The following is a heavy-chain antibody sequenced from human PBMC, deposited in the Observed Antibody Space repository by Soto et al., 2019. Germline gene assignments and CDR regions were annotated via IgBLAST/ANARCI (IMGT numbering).Heavy chain of an antibody. CDR2: INHSGST. D-gene: IGHD2-2*01. Sequence: QVQLQQWGAGLLTPSETLSLTCAVYVGSFSGYYWTWIRQPPGKVLEWIGEINHSGSTNYNPSLKSRVSRSVDTSKDQFSLELNSVSAADTAVYYCARVGDCSHTSCRSYGYWGQGTLVTVSS. V-gene: IGHV4-34*01. J-gene: IGHJ4*02. CDR1: VGSFSGYY. CDR3: ARVGDCSHTSCRSYGY.